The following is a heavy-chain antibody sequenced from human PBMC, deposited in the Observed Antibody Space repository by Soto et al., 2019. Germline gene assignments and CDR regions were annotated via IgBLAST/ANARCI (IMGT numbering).Heavy chain of an antibody. CDR1: GYTFTDYY. Sequence: QVHLVQSGAEVKKPGASVKVSCKASGYTFTDYYMHWVRQAPGQGLEWMGWINPNSGATSYAQRFQGRVTMTRDTSISTAYMELSRLTSDDTAVYYCAREGGDIVLMVYALPWYWGQGTLVTVSS. V-gene: IGHV1-2*02. J-gene: IGHJ4*02. CDR3: AREGGDIVLMVYALPWY. CDR2: INPNSGAT. D-gene: IGHD2-8*01.